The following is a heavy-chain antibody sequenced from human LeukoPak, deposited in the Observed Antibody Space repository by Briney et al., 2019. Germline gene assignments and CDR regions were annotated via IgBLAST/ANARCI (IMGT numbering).Heavy chain of an antibody. J-gene: IGHJ5*01. V-gene: IGHV3-7*01. D-gene: IGHD3-10*01. CDR1: GLTFSSYW. Sequence: QTGGSLRLSCAASGLTFSSYWMNWVRQAPGKGLEWVANIKRDGNEKNYVDSVKGRFSISRDNAKNSLYLQMDSLRAEDTAVYYCAKEGAYPIITYDSWGQGALVTVSS. CDR3: AKEGAYPIITYDS. CDR2: IKRDGNEK.